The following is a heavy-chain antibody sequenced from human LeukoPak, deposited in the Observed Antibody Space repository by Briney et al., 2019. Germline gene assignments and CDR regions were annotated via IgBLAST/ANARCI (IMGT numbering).Heavy chain of an antibody. CDR3: ATTPQWLGAFDL. J-gene: IGHJ3*01. CDR2: IYTSGSS. V-gene: IGHV4-4*07. CDR1: GGSIRRYY. Sequence: SETLSLTCTVSGGSIRRYYWSWVRQPAGKGLEWIGRIYTSGSSNYNPSLKSRVTMSLDTSRNQFSLKLTSVTAADTALYYCATTPQWLGAFDLWGQGTMVTVSS. D-gene: IGHD6-19*01.